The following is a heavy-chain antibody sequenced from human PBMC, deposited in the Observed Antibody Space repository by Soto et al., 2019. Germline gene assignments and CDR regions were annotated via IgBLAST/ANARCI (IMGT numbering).Heavy chain of an antibody. CDR2: IYYSGST. CDR1: GGSISSYY. Sequence: SETLSLTCTVSGGSISSYYWSWIRQPPGKGLEWIGYIYYSGSTNYNPSLKSRVTISVDTSKNQFSLKLSSVTAADTAVYYCARRSSWFSNREDYFDYWGQGTLVTVSS. V-gene: IGHV4-59*01. J-gene: IGHJ4*02. CDR3: ARRSSWFSNREDYFDY. D-gene: IGHD6-13*01.